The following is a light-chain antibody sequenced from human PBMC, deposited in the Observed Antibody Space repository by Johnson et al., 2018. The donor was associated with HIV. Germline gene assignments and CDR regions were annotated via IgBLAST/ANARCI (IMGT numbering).Light chain of an antibody. CDR3: GTWDSSLSAVV. CDR1: SSNIGNNY. Sequence: QSVLTQPPSVSAAPGQKVTISCSGSSSNIGNNYVSWYQQLPGTAPKLLIYDNNKRPSGIPARFSGSKSGTSATLGITGLQTGDGADYYCGTWDSSLSAVVLGTGTKVTVL. V-gene: IGLV1-51*01. CDR2: DNN. J-gene: IGLJ1*01.